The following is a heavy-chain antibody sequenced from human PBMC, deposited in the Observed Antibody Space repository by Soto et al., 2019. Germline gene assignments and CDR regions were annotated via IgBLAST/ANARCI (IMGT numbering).Heavy chain of an antibody. Sequence: GASVNVSCKVSGYTLTELSMHWVRQAPGKGLEWMGGFDPEDGETIYAQKFQGRVTMTEDTSTDTAYMELSSLRSEDTAVYYCATGLYCTNGVCYTGPRTFFYWGQGTLVTVSS. D-gene: IGHD2-8*01. J-gene: IGHJ4*02. CDR1: GYTLTELS. V-gene: IGHV1-24*01. CDR3: ATGLYCTNGVCYTGPRTFFY. CDR2: FDPEDGET.